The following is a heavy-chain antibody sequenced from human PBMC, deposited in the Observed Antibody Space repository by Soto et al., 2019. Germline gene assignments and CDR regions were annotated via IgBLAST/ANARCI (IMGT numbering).Heavy chain of an antibody. D-gene: IGHD6-6*01. J-gene: IGHJ6*02. CDR2: ISYDGTNE. Sequence: QVQLVESGGGVVQPGRSLRLSCAASGFNFSSYAMHWVRQAPGKGLEWVAIISYDGTNEHHADSVKGRFTTSRDNSKNTMYLQMNSLKPEDTAVYYCGRDISRRSSLYYGMDVWGQGTTVTVSS. V-gene: IGHV3-30-3*01. CDR3: GRDISRRSSLYYGMDV. CDR1: GFNFSSYA.